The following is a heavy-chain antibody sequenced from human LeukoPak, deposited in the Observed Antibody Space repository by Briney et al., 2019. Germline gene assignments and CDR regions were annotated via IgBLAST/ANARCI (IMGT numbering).Heavy chain of an antibody. D-gene: IGHD1-26*01. Sequence: SETLSLTCTVSGGSISSYYWSWIRQPPGKGLEWTGYIYYSGSTNYNPSVKSRVTISVDTSKNQFSLKLKSVTAADTALYFCARHIEGWSAPVVDFWGQGTLVTASS. CDR2: IYYSGST. CDR1: GGSISSYY. CDR3: ARHIEGWSAPVVDF. J-gene: IGHJ4*02. V-gene: IGHV4-59*08.